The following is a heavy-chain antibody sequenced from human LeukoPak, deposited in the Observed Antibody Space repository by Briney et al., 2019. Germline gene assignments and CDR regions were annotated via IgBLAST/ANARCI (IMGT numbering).Heavy chain of an antibody. CDR2: IYYSGST. D-gene: IGHD6-19*01. J-gene: IGHJ5*02. CDR1: GGSISSYY. Sequence: PSETLSLTCTVSGGSISSYYWSWIRQPPGKGLEWIGYIYYSGSTNYNPSLKSRVTISVDTFKNQFSLKLSSVTAADTAVYYCARFAYSSGWYNHLNWFDPWGQGTLVTVSS. V-gene: IGHV4-59*01. CDR3: ARFAYSSGWYNHLNWFDP.